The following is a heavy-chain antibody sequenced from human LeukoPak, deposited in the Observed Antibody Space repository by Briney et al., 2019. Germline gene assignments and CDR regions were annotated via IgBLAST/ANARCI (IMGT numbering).Heavy chain of an antibody. D-gene: IGHD5-12*01. Sequence: QTGGSLRLSCAASGFTFSSYEMNWVRQAPGKGLEWVSYISSSGSTIYYADSVKGRFTISRDNAKNSLYLQMNSLGAEDTAVYYCARSYIVATTLGYWGQGTLVTVSS. CDR2: ISSSGSTI. V-gene: IGHV3-48*03. CDR3: ARSYIVATTLGY. J-gene: IGHJ4*02. CDR1: GFTFSSYE.